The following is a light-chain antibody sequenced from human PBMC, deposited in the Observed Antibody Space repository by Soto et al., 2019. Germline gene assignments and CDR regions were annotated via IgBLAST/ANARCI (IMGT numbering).Light chain of an antibody. V-gene: IGLV2-14*03. CDR2: EVS. CDR1: NSDVGGYNH. CDR3: SSYTSSSNWV. J-gene: IGLJ3*02. Sequence: QSVLTQPASVSGSPGQSITISCTGTNSDVGGYNHVSWYQQHPGKAPKLMIYEVSDRPSGVSNRFSGSKSGNTASLTISGLQAEDEADYYCSSYTSSSNWVFGGGTKLTVL.